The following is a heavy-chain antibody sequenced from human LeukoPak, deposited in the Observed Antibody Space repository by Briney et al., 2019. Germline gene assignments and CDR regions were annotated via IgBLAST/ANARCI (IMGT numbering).Heavy chain of an antibody. CDR1: GFTFSSYA. CDR2: ISSSGSTI. Sequence: GGSLRLSCAASGFTFSSYAMSWVRQAPGKGLEWVSYISSSGSTIYYADSVKGRFTISRDNAKNSLYLQMNSLRAEDTAVYYCATRVRSGIDYWGQGTLVTVSS. J-gene: IGHJ4*02. V-gene: IGHV3-48*04. CDR3: ATRVRSGIDY. D-gene: IGHD3-3*01.